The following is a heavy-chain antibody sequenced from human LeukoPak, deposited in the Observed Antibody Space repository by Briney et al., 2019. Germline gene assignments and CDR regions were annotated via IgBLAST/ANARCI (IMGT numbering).Heavy chain of an antibody. CDR1: GFTFSSYW. CDR2: IKQDGSEK. V-gene: IGHV3-7*01. J-gene: IGHJ6*03. D-gene: IGHD3-16*01. CDR3: ARVMSASVWRSYGSYYYYYYMDI. Sequence: GGSLRLSCAATGFTFSSYWMSWLRQAPGKGLEWVANIKQDGSEKYSVDSVKGRFTISRDNAKHSLYMQMNSLRAEDTAVYYCARVMSASVWRSYGSYYYYYYMDIWGKGTTVTVSS.